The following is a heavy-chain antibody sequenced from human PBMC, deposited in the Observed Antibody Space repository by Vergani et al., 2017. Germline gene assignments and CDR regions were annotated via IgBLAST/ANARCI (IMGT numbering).Heavy chain of an antibody. D-gene: IGHD3-22*01. CDR3: ARGEYYYDSRYFDY. V-gene: IGHV3-66*02. CDR2: IYSGGST. Sequence: EVQLVESGGGLVQPGGSLRLSCAASGFTVSSNYMSWVRQAPGKGLGWVSVIYSGGSTYYADSVKGRFTISRDNSKNTLYLQMNSLRAEDTAVYYCARGEYYYDSRYFDYWGQGTLVTVSS. J-gene: IGHJ4*02. CDR1: GFTVSSNY.